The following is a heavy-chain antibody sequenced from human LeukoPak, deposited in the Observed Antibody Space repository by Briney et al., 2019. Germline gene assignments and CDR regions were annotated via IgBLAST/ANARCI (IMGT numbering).Heavy chain of an antibody. J-gene: IGHJ3*02. V-gene: IGHV4-61*05. CDR1: GGSISTSNYY. Sequence: KPSETLSLTCTVSGGSISTSNYYWGWIRQPPGKGLEWIGRIYTSGSTNYNPSLKSRVTMSVDTSKNQFSLKLSSVTAADTAVYYCARGLRSNYNWYDAFDIWGQGTMVTVSS. CDR3: ARGLRSNYNWYDAFDI. D-gene: IGHD1-1*01. CDR2: IYTSGST.